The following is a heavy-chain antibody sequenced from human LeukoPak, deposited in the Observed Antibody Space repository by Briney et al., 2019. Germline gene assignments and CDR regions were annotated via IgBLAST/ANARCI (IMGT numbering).Heavy chain of an antibody. Sequence: SVKVSCKSSGGTLSRYAISWVRQAPGQGLEWMGGLIPIFGTANYAQKFQGRVTITADESTSTAYMELSSLRSEDTAVYYCARVSRYSGSWYDYWGQGTLVTVSS. CDR3: ARVSRYSGSWYDY. CDR2: LIPIFGTA. CDR1: GGTLSRYA. V-gene: IGHV1-69*13. J-gene: IGHJ4*02. D-gene: IGHD6-13*01.